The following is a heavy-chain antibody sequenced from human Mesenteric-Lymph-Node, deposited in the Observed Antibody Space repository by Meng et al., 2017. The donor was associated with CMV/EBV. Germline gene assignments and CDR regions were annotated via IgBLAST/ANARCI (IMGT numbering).Heavy chain of an antibody. D-gene: IGHD3-22*01. J-gene: IGHJ4*02. CDR3: AKLAYDSSGPPSDY. CDR1: GFTFSSYA. V-gene: IGHV3-23*03. Sequence: GESLKISCAASGFTFSSYAMSWVRQAPGKGLEWVSVIYSGGSSTYYADSVKGRFTISRDNSKNTLYLQMNSLRAEDTAVYYCAKLAYDSSGPPSDYWGQGTLVTVSS. CDR2: IYSGGSST.